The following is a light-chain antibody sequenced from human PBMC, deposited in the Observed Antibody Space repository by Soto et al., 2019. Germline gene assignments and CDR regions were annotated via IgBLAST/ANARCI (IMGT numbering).Light chain of an antibody. Sequence: QSVLTQPRSVSGSPGQSVTISCTGTSSDVGGYNYVSWYQQHPGKAPKLMIYDVSKLPSGVPDRVSGSQSGNTASLTSSGLQAEDEADYYCCSYAVSYYVFGTGTKLTVL. J-gene: IGLJ1*01. V-gene: IGLV2-11*01. CDR2: DVS. CDR3: CSYAVSYYV. CDR1: SSDVGGYNY.